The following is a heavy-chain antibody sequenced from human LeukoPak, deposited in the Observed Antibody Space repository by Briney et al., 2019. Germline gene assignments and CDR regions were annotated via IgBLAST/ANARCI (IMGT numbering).Heavy chain of an antibody. D-gene: IGHD4-17*01. CDR3: ARDDDYGDHHFDY. V-gene: IGHV1-2*02. CDR1: GYTFTGYY. J-gene: IGHJ4*02. Sequence: GASVKVSCKASGYTFTGYYMHWVRQAPGQGLEWMGWINPNSGGTNYAQKFQGRVTMTRDTSISTAYMELSRLRSDDTAVYYCARDDDYGDHHFDYWGQGTLVTVSS. CDR2: INPNSGGT.